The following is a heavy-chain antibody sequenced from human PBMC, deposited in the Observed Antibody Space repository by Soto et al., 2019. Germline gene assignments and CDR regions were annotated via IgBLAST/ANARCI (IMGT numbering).Heavy chain of an antibody. D-gene: IGHD3-10*01. Sequence: EMQLVESGGGLVKPGGSLRLSCAASGFTFSSYSMNWVRQAPGKGLEWVSSISSSSSYIYYADSVKGRFTISRDNAKNSLYLQMNSLRAEDTAVYYCARDSDGSGSYYPFDPWGQGTLVTVSS. V-gene: IGHV3-21*01. CDR2: ISSSSSYI. CDR1: GFTFSSYS. CDR3: ARDSDGSGSYYPFDP. J-gene: IGHJ5*02.